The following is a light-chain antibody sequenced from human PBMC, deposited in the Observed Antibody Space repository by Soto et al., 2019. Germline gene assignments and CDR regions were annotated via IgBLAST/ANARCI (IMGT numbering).Light chain of an antibody. V-gene: IGKV3-20*01. CDR3: QQYGSSPWT. J-gene: IGKJ1*01. CDR2: GAS. Sequence: LSLSRGSKSTLSFMTSQSVSSSYLAWYQQKPGQAPRLLIYGASSRATGIPDRFSGSGSGTDFTLTISRLEPEDFAVYYCQQYGSSPWTFGQGTKVDIK. CDR1: QSVSSSY.